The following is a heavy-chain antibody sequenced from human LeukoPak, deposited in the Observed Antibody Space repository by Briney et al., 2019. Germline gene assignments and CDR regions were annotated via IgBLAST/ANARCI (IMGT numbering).Heavy chain of an antibody. D-gene: IGHD3-22*01. CDR2: INWNGGST. Sequence: GGSLRLSCTASGFTFDDYGMSWLRQAPGKGLEWVSGINWNGGSTGYADSVKGRFTISRDNAKNSLYLQMNSLRAEDTALYYCARVNDSSGYYSAPFDYWGQGTLVTVSS. CDR1: GFTFDDYG. J-gene: IGHJ4*02. CDR3: ARVNDSSGYYSAPFDY. V-gene: IGHV3-20*04.